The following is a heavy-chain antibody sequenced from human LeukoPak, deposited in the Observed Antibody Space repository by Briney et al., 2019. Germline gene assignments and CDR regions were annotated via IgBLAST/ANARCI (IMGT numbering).Heavy chain of an antibody. V-gene: IGHV4-34*01. Sequence: SETLSLTCAVYGGSFSGYYWSWIRQPPGKGLEWIGEINHSGSTNYNPSLKSRVTISVDTSKSQFSLKLSSVTAADTAVYYCARRKVPNAFDIWGQGTMVTVSS. J-gene: IGHJ3*02. CDR2: INHSGST. CDR3: ARRKVPNAFDI. CDR1: GGSFSGYY.